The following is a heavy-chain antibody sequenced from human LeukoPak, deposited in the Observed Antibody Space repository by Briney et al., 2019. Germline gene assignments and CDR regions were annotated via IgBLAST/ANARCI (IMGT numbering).Heavy chain of an antibody. CDR1: GGSISTYY. J-gene: IGHJ4*02. CDR2: IDYSGAT. D-gene: IGHD3-10*01. CDR3: ARVGSYCFEY. V-gene: IGHV4-59*01. Sequence: NPSETLSLTCTVSGGSISTYYWTWIRQPPGKGLEWIGYIDYSGATNYSPSLKSRVTMSVDTSKHQFSLELSSVTAADTAVYYCARVGSYCFEYWGQGALVTVS.